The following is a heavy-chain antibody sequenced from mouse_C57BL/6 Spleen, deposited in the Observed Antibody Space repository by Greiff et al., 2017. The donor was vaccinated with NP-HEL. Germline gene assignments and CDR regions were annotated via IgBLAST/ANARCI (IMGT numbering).Heavy chain of an antibody. Sequence: EVMLVESEGGLVQPGSSMKLSCTASGFTFSDYYMAWVRQVPEKGLEWVANINYDGSCTYYLDSLKSRFIISRDNAKNILYLQMSSLKSEDTATYYCAREGGDGFAYWGKGTLVTVSA. J-gene: IGHJ3*01. D-gene: IGHD3-3*01. CDR2: INYDGSCT. CDR3: AREGGDGFAY. V-gene: IGHV5-16*01. CDR1: GFTFSDYY.